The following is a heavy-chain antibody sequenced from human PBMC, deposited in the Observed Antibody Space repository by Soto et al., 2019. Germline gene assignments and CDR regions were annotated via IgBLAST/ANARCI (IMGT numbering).Heavy chain of an antibody. D-gene: IGHD3-10*01. J-gene: IGHJ5*02. CDR1: GFTFSTAW. CDR3: IRDPYGST. CDR2: IKTTSDGGTI. Sequence: EVQLVESGGGLVKPGESLRLSCAASGFTFSTAWMTWVRQAPGRGLEWVARIKTTSDGGTIHYAAPVKSRFTISRDDSKDTLFLQMNSLKIEDTALYYCIRDPYGSTWGQGTLVTVSS. V-gene: IGHV3-15*01.